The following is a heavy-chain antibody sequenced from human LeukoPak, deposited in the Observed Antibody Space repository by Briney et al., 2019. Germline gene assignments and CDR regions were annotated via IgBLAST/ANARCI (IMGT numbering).Heavy chain of an antibody. CDR2: IDPSGGST. V-gene: IGHV1-46*01. CDR1: GYTFTKYY. CDR3: ARGRGIAAPGPRSLFDY. Sequence: ASVKVSCKASGYTFTKYYMHWVRQAPGQGGEGMGIIDPSGGSTSYAQTFQGRVTMTRDTSTSTFYMELSSLRSEDTAVYYCARGRGIAAPGPRSLFDYWGQGTLVTVSS. J-gene: IGHJ4*02. D-gene: IGHD6-13*01.